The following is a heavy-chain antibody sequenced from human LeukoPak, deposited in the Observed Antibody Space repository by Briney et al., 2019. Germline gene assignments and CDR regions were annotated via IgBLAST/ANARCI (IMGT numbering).Heavy chain of an antibody. D-gene: IGHD3-22*01. Sequence: SETLSLTCAVSGGSISSYYWIWIRQPPGKGLEWIGYIYYSGNTNYNPSLKSRVTISLDTSKNQFSLKLSSVTAADTAVYYCARAEGLRDSSGYYYEYRGFEIWGQGTMVTASS. CDR2: IYYSGNT. V-gene: IGHV4-59*08. CDR1: GGSISSYY. J-gene: IGHJ3*02. CDR3: ARAEGLRDSSGYYYEYRGFEI.